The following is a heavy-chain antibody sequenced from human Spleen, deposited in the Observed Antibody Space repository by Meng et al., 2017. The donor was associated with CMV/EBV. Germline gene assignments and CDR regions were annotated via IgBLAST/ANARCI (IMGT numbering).Heavy chain of an antibody. CDR3: ASGSPGAHDY. J-gene: IGHJ4*02. CDR1: GGSISSSSYY. Sequence: QVQVPGSGPGLVKPSETLSLTCTVSGGSISSSSYYWGWIRQPPGKGLEWIGSIYYSGSTYYNPSLKSRVTISVDTSKNQFSLKLSSVTAADTAVYYCASGSPGAHDYWGQGTLVTVSS. CDR2: IYYSGST. V-gene: IGHV4-39*07. D-gene: IGHD1-26*01.